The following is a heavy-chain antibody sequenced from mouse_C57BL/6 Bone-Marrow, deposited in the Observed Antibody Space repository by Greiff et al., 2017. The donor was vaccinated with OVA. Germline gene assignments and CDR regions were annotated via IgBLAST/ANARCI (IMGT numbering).Heavy chain of an antibody. V-gene: IGHV1-81*01. Sequence: VKLVESGAELARPGASVKLSCKASGYTFTSYGISWVKQRTGQGLEWIGEIYPRSGNTYYNEQFKGKATLTADKSSSTAYMELRSLTSEDSAVYFCARKQLRLPYYFDYWGQGTTLTVSS. CDR1: GYTFTSYG. J-gene: IGHJ2*01. CDR2: IYPRSGNT. D-gene: IGHD3-2*02. CDR3: ARKQLRLPYYFDY.